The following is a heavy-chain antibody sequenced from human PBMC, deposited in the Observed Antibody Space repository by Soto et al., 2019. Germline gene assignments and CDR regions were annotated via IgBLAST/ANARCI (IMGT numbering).Heavy chain of an antibody. V-gene: IGHV1-69*13. CDR1: GGTFSSYA. Sequence: SVKVSCKASGGTFSSYAISWVRQAPGQGLEWMGGIIPIFGTANYAQKFQGRVTITADESTSTAYMELGSLRSEDTAVYYCARDYRRSPYCSGGSCYSVSAFDIWGQGTMVTVSS. CDR2: IIPIFGTA. CDR3: ARDYRRSPYCSGGSCYSVSAFDI. J-gene: IGHJ3*02. D-gene: IGHD2-15*01.